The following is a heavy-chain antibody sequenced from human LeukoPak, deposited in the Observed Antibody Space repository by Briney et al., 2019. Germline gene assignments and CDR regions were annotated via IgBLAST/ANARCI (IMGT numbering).Heavy chain of an antibody. Sequence: PGGALRLSCAASGFTFSSYAMHWVRQAPGKGLEWVAVISYDGSNKYYADSVKGRFTISRDNSKNTLYLQMNSLRAEDTAVYYCARSEITMVRGVITQTIDYWGQGTLVTVSS. CDR1: GFTFSSYA. CDR2: ISYDGSNK. V-gene: IGHV3-30-3*01. CDR3: ARSEITMVRGVITQTIDY. J-gene: IGHJ4*02. D-gene: IGHD3-10*01.